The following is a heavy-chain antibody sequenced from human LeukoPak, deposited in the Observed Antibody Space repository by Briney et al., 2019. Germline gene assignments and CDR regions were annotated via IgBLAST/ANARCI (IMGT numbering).Heavy chain of an antibody. D-gene: IGHD1-26*01. J-gene: IGHJ4*02. V-gene: IGHV1-18*01. CDR2: ISVYNGDT. Sequence: ASVKVSCKASGYTFSSFGFMWVRQAPGQGLDWMGWISVYNGDTRYAQKFQGRVTMTTDTSTNTAYMELRSLTSDDTAVYYCARDGGDLLRVDYWGQGTQVTVSS. CDR1: GYTFSSFG. CDR3: ARDGGDLLRVDY.